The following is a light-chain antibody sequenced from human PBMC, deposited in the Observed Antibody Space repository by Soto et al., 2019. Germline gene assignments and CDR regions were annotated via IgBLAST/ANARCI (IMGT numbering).Light chain of an antibody. V-gene: IGKV1-9*01. CDR1: QGIGSY. CDR2: GAS. Sequence: DIQLTQSPYFLSASVGDRVTITCRASQGIGSYLAWYQQKPGKAPKLLISGASTLQSGVPSRFSGSGSGTEFTLTISSLQPEDFATYYCRQANSFPLTFGGGTKVEIK. CDR3: RQANSFPLT. J-gene: IGKJ4*01.